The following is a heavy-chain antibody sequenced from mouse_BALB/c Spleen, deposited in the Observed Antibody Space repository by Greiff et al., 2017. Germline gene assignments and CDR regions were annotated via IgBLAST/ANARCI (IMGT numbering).Heavy chain of an antibody. J-gene: IGHJ3*01. CDR1: GFAFSSYD. CDR3: ARHEKGYGWFAY. D-gene: IGHD2-2*01. Sequence: EVNLVESGGGLVKPGGSLKLSCAASGFAFSSYDMSWVRQTPEKRLEWVAYISSGGGSTYYPDTVKGRFTISRDNAKNTLYLQMSSLKSEDTAMYYCARHEKGYGWFAYWGQGTLVTVSA. CDR2: ISSGGGST. V-gene: IGHV5-12-1*01.